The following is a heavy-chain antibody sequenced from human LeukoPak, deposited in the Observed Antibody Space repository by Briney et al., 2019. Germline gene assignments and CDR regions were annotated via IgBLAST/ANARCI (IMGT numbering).Heavy chain of an antibody. CDR2: IYYTGST. J-gene: IGHJ4*02. CDR1: GGSISGYH. CDR3: ARLTWDTTMVRYYFDF. D-gene: IGHD5-18*01. Sequence: PSETLSLTCTVSGGSISGYHWNWIRQPPGKGLEWIGYIYYTGSTAYNPSLRSRVTISLDTSKNQLSLKLSSVTAADTAVYYCARLTWDTTMVRYYFDFWGQGTLVTVS. V-gene: IGHV4-59*08.